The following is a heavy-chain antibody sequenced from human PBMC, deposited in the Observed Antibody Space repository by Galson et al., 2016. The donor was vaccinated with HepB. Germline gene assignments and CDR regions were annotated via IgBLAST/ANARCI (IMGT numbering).Heavy chain of an antibody. J-gene: IGHJ6*02. CDR1: GYSFSVYW. V-gene: IGHV5-51*01. D-gene: IGHD5-18*01. CDR2: INPGDSYS. CDR3: ARQAAMVRRGEDSPYGMDV. Sequence: QSGAEVKKPGESLKISCQASGYSFSVYWIAWVRQMPGQGLEWVGIINPGDSYSTYSPSFQGQVTISADKPINTAYLQWSSLKASDTAIYYCARQAAMVRRGEDSPYGMDVWGQGTTVTVTS.